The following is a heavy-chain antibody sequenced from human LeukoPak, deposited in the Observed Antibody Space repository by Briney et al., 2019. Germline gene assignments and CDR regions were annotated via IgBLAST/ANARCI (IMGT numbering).Heavy chain of an antibody. CDR2: INPSGGST. CDR3: ARAPPSDVVVVAEADY. Sequence: ASVNVSCTASGYTFTSYYMHWVRQAPGQGLEWMGIINPSGGSTSYAQKFQGRVTMTRDTSISTAYMELSRLRSDDTAVYYCARAPPSDVVVVAEADYWGQGTLVTVSS. J-gene: IGHJ4*02. CDR1: GYTFTSYY. V-gene: IGHV1-46*01. D-gene: IGHD2-15*01.